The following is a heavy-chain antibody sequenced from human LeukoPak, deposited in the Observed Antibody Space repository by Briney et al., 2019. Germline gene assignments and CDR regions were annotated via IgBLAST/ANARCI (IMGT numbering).Heavy chain of an antibody. Sequence: SETLSLTCTVFGGSVSSGSYYWSWIRQPPGTGLEWIGYIYYSGSTNYNPSLKSRVTISVDTSKNQFSLKLSSVTAADTAVYYCASMITFGGVIPLGFDYWGQGTLVTVSS. J-gene: IGHJ4*02. D-gene: IGHD3-16*02. CDR2: IYYSGST. CDR1: GGSVSSGSYY. CDR3: ASMITFGGVIPLGFDY. V-gene: IGHV4-61*01.